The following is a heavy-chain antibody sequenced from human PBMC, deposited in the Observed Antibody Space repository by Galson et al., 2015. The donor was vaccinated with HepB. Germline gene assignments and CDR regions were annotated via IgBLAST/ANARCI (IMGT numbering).Heavy chain of an antibody. Sequence: SLRLSCAASGFTFSSCAMTWVRQAPGKGLEWISSIGGYGFDTYYADSVKGRFTISRDNSKNTVYLQMNSLRAEDTAVYYCARTFYFDYWGQGTLVTVSS. J-gene: IGHJ4*02. CDR1: GFTFSSCA. CDR2: IGGYGFDT. V-gene: IGHV3-23*01. CDR3: ARTFYFDY.